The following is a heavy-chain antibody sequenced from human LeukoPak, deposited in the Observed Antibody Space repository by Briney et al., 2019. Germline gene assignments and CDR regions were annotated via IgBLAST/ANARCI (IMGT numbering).Heavy chain of an antibody. CDR2: IYHSGST. CDR1: SDSISNNNW. CDR3: AREATPTVTLSQGFDF. J-gene: IGHJ4*02. D-gene: IGHD4-17*01. Sequence: PSETLSLTCAVYSDSISNNNWWSWVRQPPGKGLEWIGEIYHSGSTNYNPSLKSRVSMSINKSKNQFSLKLSSVTAADTAVYYCAREATPTVTLSQGFDFWGQGTLVTVPS. V-gene: IGHV4-4*02.